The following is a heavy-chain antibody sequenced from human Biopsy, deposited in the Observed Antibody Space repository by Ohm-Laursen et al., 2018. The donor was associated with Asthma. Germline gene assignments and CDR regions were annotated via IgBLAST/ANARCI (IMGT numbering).Heavy chain of an antibody. CDR2: IHHSGTS. CDR1: GDSITSGGCC. V-gene: IGHV4-31*02. D-gene: IGHD6-19*01. CDR3: ARIPRRSGPYFVDY. J-gene: IGHJ4*02. Sequence: SQTLSLTWTVSGDSITSGGCCWNWIRQHPGKGLEWIGYIHHSGTSYFNPSLKSRVSFSRDTSKNQFSLRLSSVTAADTAMYYCARIPRRSGPYFVDYWGQGTLVTVSS.